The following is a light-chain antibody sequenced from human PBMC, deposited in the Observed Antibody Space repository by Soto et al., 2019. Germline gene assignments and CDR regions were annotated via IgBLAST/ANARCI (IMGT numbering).Light chain of an antibody. CDR1: QSFSSTY. V-gene: IGKV3-20*01. J-gene: IGKJ1*01. CDR3: QLYVDSPPRWT. Sequence: EIVLTQSPGALSLSPGDRATLSCRASQSFSSTYLAWYQQKPGQAPRLLIYGASSRATGIPDRFSGSGSGTDFTLTISRLEPEDFAVYYCQLYVDSPPRWTVGQGTKVEIK. CDR2: GAS.